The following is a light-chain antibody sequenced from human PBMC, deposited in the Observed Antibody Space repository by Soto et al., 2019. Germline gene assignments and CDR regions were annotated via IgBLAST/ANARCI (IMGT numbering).Light chain of an antibody. CDR1: SSDVGSYNL. CDR2: EVS. CDR3: CSNAGSPSTYV. J-gene: IGLJ1*01. Sequence: QSALTQPASVSGSPGQSITISCTGTSSDVGSYNLVSWYQQHPGKAPKLMIYEVSKRPSGQSHRFAGSKSGNTASLTISGRHAEEEADYCFCSNAGSPSTYVFGTATKLTVL. V-gene: IGLV2-23*02.